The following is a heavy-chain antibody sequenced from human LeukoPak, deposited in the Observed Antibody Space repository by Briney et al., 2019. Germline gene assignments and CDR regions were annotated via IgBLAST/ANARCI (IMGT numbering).Heavy chain of an antibody. V-gene: IGHV1-69*04. D-gene: IGHD3-10*01. CDR3: ARAGLGSMDV. CDR2: IIPIFGIA. J-gene: IGHJ6*02. CDR1: GGTFSSYV. Sequence: SVKVSCKASGGTFSSYVISWVRQAPGQGLEWMGRIIPIFGIASYAQKFQGRVTITADKSTSTAYMELSSLRSEDTAVYYCARAGLGSMDVWGQGTTVTVSS.